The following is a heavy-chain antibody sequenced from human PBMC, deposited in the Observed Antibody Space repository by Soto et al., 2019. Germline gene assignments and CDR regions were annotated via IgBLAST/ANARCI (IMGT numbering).Heavy chain of an antibody. V-gene: IGHV3-74*01. CDR3: AIEGSSSWRNDY. CDR1: GFTFSSYW. Sequence: GGSLRLSCAASGFTFSSYWMHWVRQAPGKGLVWVSRINSDGSSTSYADSVKGRFTISRDNAKNTLYLQMNSLRAEDTAVYYCAIEGSSSWRNDYWGQGTLVTVSS. D-gene: IGHD6-13*01. J-gene: IGHJ4*02. CDR2: INSDGSST.